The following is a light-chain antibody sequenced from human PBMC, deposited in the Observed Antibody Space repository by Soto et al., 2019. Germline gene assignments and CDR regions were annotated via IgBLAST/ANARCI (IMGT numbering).Light chain of an antibody. J-gene: IGKJ4*01. CDR1: QSISSRY. CDR2: GAS. Sequence: ENVLTQSPDTLSLSPGERATLSCRASQSISSRYLAWYQQKPGQAPRLLIYGASTRATDIPARFSGSGSGTEFTLTISSLQSEDVAVYYCQQYYSTPLAFGGGTKADIK. V-gene: IGKV3-15*01. CDR3: QQYYSTPLA.